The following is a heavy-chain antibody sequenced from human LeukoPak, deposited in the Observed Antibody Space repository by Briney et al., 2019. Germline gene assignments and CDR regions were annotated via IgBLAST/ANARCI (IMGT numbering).Heavy chain of an antibody. V-gene: IGHV1-2*04. CDR2: INPNSGGT. CDR3: ASLPPRRRYCSGGSCDIDY. J-gene: IGHJ4*02. Sequence: ASVKVSCKASGYTFTGYYMHWVRQAPGQGLEWMGWINPNSGGTNYAQKFQGWVTMTRDTSISTAYMELSRLRSDDTAVYYCASLPPRRRYCSGGSCDIDYWGQGTLVTVSS. D-gene: IGHD2-15*01. CDR1: GYTFTGYY.